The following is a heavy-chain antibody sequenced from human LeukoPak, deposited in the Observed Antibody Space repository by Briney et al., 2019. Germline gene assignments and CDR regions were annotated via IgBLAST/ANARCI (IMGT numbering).Heavy chain of an antibody. CDR2: VSDRGDST. J-gene: IGHJ4*02. CDR1: GFTFSSYA. CDR3: ATYRQVLLPFES. D-gene: IGHD2/OR15-2a*01. Sequence: PGGSLRLSCAASGFTFSSYAMSWVRQTPGKGLEWVSTVSDRGDSTYYADSVKGRFTISRDNSKNTLYLQMNSLRAEDTAIYYCATYRQVLLPFESWGQGTLVTVSP. V-gene: IGHV3-23*01.